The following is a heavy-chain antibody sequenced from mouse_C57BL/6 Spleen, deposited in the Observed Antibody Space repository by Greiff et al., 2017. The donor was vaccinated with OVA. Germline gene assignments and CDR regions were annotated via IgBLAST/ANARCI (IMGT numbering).Heavy chain of an antibody. J-gene: IGHJ4*01. CDR1: GFTFSAYS. V-gene: IGHV5-16*01. Sequence: EVQGVESEGGLVQPGSSMKLSCTASGFTFSAYSMAWVRQVPEKGLEWVANINYDGSSTYYLDSLKSRFIISRDNATTILYLQMSSLKSEDTATDYSYRATGTWAMDDWGQGTSVTVSS. CDR3: YRATGTWAMDD. D-gene: IGHD4-1*01. CDR2: INYDGSST.